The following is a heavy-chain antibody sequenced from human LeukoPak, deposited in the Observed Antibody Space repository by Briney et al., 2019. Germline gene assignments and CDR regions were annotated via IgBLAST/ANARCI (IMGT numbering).Heavy chain of an antibody. CDR3: ARGSGSSAYFDY. CDR1: GYSFTSYY. V-gene: IGHV1-46*01. CDR2: INPSSGNT. Sequence: ASVKVSCKASGYSFTSYYLHWVRQAPGQGLERMGIINPSSGNTTYTQKIQGRVTMTRDTSTSTVYMELSSLRSEDTAVYYCARGSGSSAYFDYWGRGTLVTVSS. D-gene: IGHD3-22*01. J-gene: IGHJ4*02.